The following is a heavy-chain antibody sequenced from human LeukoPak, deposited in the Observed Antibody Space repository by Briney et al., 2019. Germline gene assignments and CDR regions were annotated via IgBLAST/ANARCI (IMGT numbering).Heavy chain of an antibody. V-gene: IGHV5-51*01. CDR2: IYPGDSDT. CDR3: ARRPRYDYGPHFDY. D-gene: IGHD4/OR15-4a*01. J-gene: IGHJ4*02. Sequence: GEPLKISCKGSGYSFTSYWIGWVRQMPGKGLEWRGIIYPGDSDTRYSPSFQGQVTISADKSITTAYLQWSSLKASDTAMYYCARRPRYDYGPHFDYWGQGTLVTVSS. CDR1: GYSFTSYW.